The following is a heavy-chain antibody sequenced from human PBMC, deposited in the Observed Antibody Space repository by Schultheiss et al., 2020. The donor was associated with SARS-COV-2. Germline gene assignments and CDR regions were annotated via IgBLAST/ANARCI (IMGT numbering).Heavy chain of an antibody. D-gene: IGHD3-16*01. CDR2: IIPILGIA. CDR3: ARGGGDGGVFDS. V-gene: IGHV1-69*10. Sequence: KISCKASGGTFSSYAISWVRQAPGQGLEWMGGIIPILGIASYAQKFQGRVTMTRDTSTSTVYMELSSLRSEDTAVYYCARGGGDGGVFDSWGQGTLVTVSS. J-gene: IGHJ4*02. CDR1: GGTFSSYA.